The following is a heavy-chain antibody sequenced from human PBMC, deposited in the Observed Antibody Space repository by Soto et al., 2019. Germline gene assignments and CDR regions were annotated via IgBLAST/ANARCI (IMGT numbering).Heavy chain of an antibody. Sequence: QVQLQESGPGLVKPSQTLSLTCTVSGGSISSGGYYWSCIRQHPGKGLEWIGDIYYSRSTYYNPSLKSRVTTSVDTSKNQFSLKLSSVTAADTAVYYCARDHADSSLDYWGQGTLVTVSS. D-gene: IGHD6-19*01. CDR2: IYYSRST. CDR3: ARDHADSSLDY. CDR1: GGSISSGGYY. V-gene: IGHV4-31*03. J-gene: IGHJ4*02.